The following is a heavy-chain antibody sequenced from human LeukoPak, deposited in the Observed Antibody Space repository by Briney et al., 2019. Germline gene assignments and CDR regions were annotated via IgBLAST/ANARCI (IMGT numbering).Heavy chain of an antibody. D-gene: IGHD3-3*01. CDR1: GFTFSSYA. Sequence: PGGSLRLSCAASGFTFSSYAMHSVRQAPGKGLEWVAVISYDGSNKYYGDSVKGRFTISRDNSKNTLYLQMNSLRAEDTAVYYCASGRILEWFLFDYWGQGTLVTVSS. CDR3: ASGRILEWFLFDY. V-gene: IGHV3-30*04. J-gene: IGHJ4*02. CDR2: ISYDGSNK.